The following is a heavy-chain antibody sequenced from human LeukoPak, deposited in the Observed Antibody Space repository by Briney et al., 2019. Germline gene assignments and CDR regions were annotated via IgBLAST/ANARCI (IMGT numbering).Heavy chain of an antibody. V-gene: IGHV1-69*13. CDR2: IILISGTS. J-gene: IGHJ4*02. CDR3: ARSDSSGYYI. D-gene: IGHD3-22*01. Sequence: SVKVSCKASGGTLSSYGFSWVRQAPGQGLEWMGGIILISGTSNYAQKFQGRVTITADESTSTAYMELSNLRSEDTAVYYCARSDSSGYYIWGQGTQVTVSS. CDR1: GGTLSSYG.